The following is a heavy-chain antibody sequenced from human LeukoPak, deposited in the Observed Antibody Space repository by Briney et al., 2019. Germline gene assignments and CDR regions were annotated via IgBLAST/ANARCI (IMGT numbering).Heavy chain of an antibody. V-gene: IGHV3-23*01. CDR3: RGDSDY. D-gene: IGHD4-17*01. J-gene: IGHJ4*02. CDR2: ISGSGDHT. Sequence: GGSLRLSCAASGFTFSSYALIWVRQAPGKGLEWVSAISGSGDHTYYADSVKGRFTISRDNSKNTLYLQMNSLRAEDTAVYYCRGDSDYWGQGTLVTVSS. CDR1: GFTFSSYA.